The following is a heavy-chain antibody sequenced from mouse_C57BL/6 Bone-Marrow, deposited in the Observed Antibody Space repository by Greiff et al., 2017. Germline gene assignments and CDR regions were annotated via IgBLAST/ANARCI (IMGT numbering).Heavy chain of an antibody. J-gene: IGHJ4*01. V-gene: IGHV14-4*01. CDR2: IDPENGDT. CDR3: TTVFITTVVATGAMDY. D-gene: IGHD1-1*01. CDR1: GFNIKDDY. Sequence: LQLQQSGAELVRPGASVKLSCTASGFNIKDDYMHWVKQRPEQGLEWIGWIDPENGDTEYASKFQGKATITADTSSNTAYLQLSSLTSEDTAVYYCTTVFITTVVATGAMDYWGQGTSVTVSS.